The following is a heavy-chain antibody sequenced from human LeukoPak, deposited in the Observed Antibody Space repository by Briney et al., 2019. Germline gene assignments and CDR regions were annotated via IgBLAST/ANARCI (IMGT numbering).Heavy chain of an antibody. CDR3: ARGFGGSYPDALDI. V-gene: IGHV4-59*01. J-gene: IGHJ3*02. CDR1: GGSISSYY. CDR2: IYYSGST. D-gene: IGHD1-26*01. Sequence: SETLSLTCTVSGGSISSYYWSWIRQPPGKGLEWIGYIYYSGSTNYNPSLKSRVTISVDTSKNQFSLKLSSVTAADTAVYYCARGFGGSYPDALDIWGQGTMVTVSS.